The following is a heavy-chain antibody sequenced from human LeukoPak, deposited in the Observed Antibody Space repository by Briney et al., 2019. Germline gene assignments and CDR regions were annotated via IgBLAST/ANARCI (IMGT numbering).Heavy chain of an antibody. V-gene: IGHV3-73*01. J-gene: IGHJ2*01. Sequence: WGSLRLSCAASGFTFSGSAMHWVRQASGKGLEWVGRIRSKANSYATAYAASVKGRFTICRDDSKNTAYLQMNSLKTEDTAVYYCTRYSNWNYGYWYFDLWGRGTLVTGSS. D-gene: IGHD1-7*01. CDR3: TRYSNWNYGYWYFDL. CDR1: GFTFSGSA. CDR2: IRSKANSYAT.